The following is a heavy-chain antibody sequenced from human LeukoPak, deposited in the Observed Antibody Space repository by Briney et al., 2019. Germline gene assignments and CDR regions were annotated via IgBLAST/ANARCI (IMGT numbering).Heavy chain of an antibody. D-gene: IGHD6-19*01. CDR1: DYTFTSYG. CDR3: ARQAAGYSSGWYQFHFDY. V-gene: IGHV1-18*04. Sequence: ASVKVSCKTSDYTFTSYGICWVRQAPGQGLEWMGWINTYTGNTNYAQKFQGRVTMTTDTSTSTAYMELRSLRSDDAAVYYCARQAAGYSSGWYQFHFDYWGQGTLVTVSS. J-gene: IGHJ4*02. CDR2: INTYTGNT.